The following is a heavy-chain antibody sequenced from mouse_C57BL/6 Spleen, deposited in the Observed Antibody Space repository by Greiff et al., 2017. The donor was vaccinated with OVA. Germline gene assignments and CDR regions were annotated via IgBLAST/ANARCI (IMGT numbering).Heavy chain of an antibody. V-gene: IGHV1-80*01. Sequence: VQLKQSGAELVKPGASVKISCKASGYAFSSYWMNWVKQRPGKGLEWIGQIYPGDGDTNYNGKFKGKATLTADKSSSTAYMQLSSLTSEDSAVYFCARERRDYDFAYWGQGTLVTVSA. J-gene: IGHJ3*01. CDR3: ARERRDYDFAY. CDR1: GYAFSSYW. D-gene: IGHD2-4*01. CDR2: IYPGDGDT.